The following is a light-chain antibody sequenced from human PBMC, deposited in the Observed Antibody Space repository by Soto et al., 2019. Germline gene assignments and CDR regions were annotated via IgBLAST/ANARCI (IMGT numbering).Light chain of an antibody. V-gene: IGLV1-40*01. CDR3: QSYDSSLGV. J-gene: IGLJ1*01. CDR2: GNS. CDR1: SSNIGAGYD. Sequence: QSVLTQPPSVSGAPGRRVTISCTGSSSNIGAGYDVHWYQQLPGTAPKLLIYGNSNRPSGVPDRFSGSKSGTSASLAITGLQAEDEADYYCQSYDSSLGVFGTGTKVTVL.